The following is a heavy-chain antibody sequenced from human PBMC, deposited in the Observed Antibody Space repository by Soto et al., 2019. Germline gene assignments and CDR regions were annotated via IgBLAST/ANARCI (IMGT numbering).Heavy chain of an antibody. D-gene: IGHD2-2*01. CDR2: IIPIFGTA. CDR1: GGTFSSYA. CDR3: ARGGCSSTSCYSYNWFDP. Sequence: QVQLVQSGAEVKKPGSSVKVSCKASGGTFSSYAISWVRQAPGQGLEWMGGIIPIFGTANYAQKFQGRVTITADKCTSPAYMELSSLRSEDTAVYYCARGGCSSTSCYSYNWFDPWGQGTLVTVSS. V-gene: IGHV1-69*06. J-gene: IGHJ5*02.